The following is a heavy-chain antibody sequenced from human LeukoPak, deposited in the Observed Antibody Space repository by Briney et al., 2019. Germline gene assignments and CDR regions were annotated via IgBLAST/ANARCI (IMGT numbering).Heavy chain of an antibody. V-gene: IGHV3-30*02. D-gene: IGHD4-23*01. CDR1: GFTFSSYG. CDR3: AKDYTTVVTPWDY. CDR2: IRYDGSNK. Sequence: GGSLRLSCAASGFTFSSYGMHWVRQAPGKGLEWVAFIRYDGSNKYYADSVKGRFTISRDNSKNTLYLQMNSLRAEDTAVYYCAKDYTTVVTPWDYWGQGTLVTVSS. J-gene: IGHJ4*02.